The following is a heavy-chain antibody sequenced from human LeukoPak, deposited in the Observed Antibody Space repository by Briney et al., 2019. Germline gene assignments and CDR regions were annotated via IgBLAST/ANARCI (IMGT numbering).Heavy chain of an antibody. CDR3: AREASPARYYYDSSGYYYGY. D-gene: IGHD3-22*01. CDR2: IIPILGIA. Sequence: SVKVSCKASGGTFSSYAISWVRQAPGQGLEWMGRIIPILGIASYAQKFQGRVTMTRDTSTSTVYMELSSLRSEDTAVYYCAREASPARYYYDSSGYYYGYWGQGTLVTVSS. CDR1: GGTFSSYA. J-gene: IGHJ4*02. V-gene: IGHV1-69*04.